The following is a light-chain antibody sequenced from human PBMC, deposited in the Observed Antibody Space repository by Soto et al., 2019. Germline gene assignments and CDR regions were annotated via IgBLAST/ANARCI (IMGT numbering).Light chain of an antibody. V-gene: IGLV1-40*01. CDR2: DNT. CDR1: RSNIGAGNA. J-gene: IGLJ2*01. CDR3: QSYDTSLSASV. Sequence: QSVLTQPPSVSGAPGQRVTISCTGSRSNIGAGNAVHWYQQLPGTAPKLLIYDNTNRPSGVPDRLSASESGTSASLAITGRQSEDEADYYCQSYDTSLSASVFGGGTQLTVL.